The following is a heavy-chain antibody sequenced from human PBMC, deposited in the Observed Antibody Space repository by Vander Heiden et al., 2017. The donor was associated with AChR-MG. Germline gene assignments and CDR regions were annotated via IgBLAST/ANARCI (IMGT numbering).Heavy chain of an antibody. CDR3: ARELEDTANLAPYFDY. CDR1: GYTFTGYY. V-gene: IGHV1-2*02. Sequence: QVQLVQSGAEVKKPGASVKVSCKASGYTFTGYYMHWVRQAPGQGLEWMGWINPNSGGTNYAQKFQGRVTMTRDTSISTAYMELSRLRSDDTAVYYCARELEDTANLAPYFDYWGQGTLVTVSS. D-gene: IGHD5-18*01. J-gene: IGHJ4*02. CDR2: INPNSGGT.